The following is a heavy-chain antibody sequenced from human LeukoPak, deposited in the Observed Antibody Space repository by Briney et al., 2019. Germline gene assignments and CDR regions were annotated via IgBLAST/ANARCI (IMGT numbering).Heavy chain of an antibody. J-gene: IGHJ4*02. CDR2: IYPSDSDT. CDR3: ARRGYCSGGGGHSAPFFN. D-gene: IGHD2-15*01. Sequence: GESLKISCKGSGYSFTNYWSDWVRQMPGKGLEWMGIIYPSDSDTRYSPSFQGQVTISADKSITTAFLQWSSLMPSDSAMYYCARRGYCSGGGGHSAPFFNWRQGTLVTVSS. CDR1: GYSFTNYW. V-gene: IGHV5-51*01.